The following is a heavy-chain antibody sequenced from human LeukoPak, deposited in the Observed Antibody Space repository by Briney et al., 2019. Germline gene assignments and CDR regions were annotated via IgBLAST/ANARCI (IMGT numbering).Heavy chain of an antibody. Sequence: GGSLRLSCAASGFTFDSYSMSWVRQAPEKGLEWVSYITSGSSTIYYPDSVKGRFTISRDNAKNSLYLQMNSLRAEDTAVYYCARPLRESGYFYFDYWGQGTLVTVSS. J-gene: IGHJ4*02. V-gene: IGHV3-48*04. CDR2: ITSGSSTI. CDR3: ARPLRESGYFYFDY. CDR1: GFTFDSYS. D-gene: IGHD3-3*01.